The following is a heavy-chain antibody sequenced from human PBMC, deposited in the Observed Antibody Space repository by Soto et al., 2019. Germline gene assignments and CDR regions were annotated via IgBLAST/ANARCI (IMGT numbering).Heavy chain of an antibody. J-gene: IGHJ4*02. CDR1: GGSISSYY. Sequence: RLSETLSLTCTVSGGSISSYYWSWIRQPPGKGLEWIGYIYYSGSTDYNPSLKSRVTISVDTSKNQFSLKLSSVTAADTAVYYCARGFSGWYYFDYWGQGTLVTVSS. CDR3: ARGFSGWYYFDY. D-gene: IGHD6-19*01. CDR2: IYYSGST. V-gene: IGHV4-59*01.